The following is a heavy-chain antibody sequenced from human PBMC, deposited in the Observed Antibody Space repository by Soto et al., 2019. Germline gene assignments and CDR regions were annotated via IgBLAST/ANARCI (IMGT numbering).Heavy chain of an antibody. Sequence: GGSLRLSCAASGFTFSNAWMSWVRQAPGKGLEWVGRIKSKTDGGTTDYAAPVKGRFTISRDDSKNTLYMQMNSLKTEYSSVYYCTTDSCLGYSYGYFDYWGQGTLVTVSS. CDR3: TTDSCLGYSYGYFDY. V-gene: IGHV3-15*01. D-gene: IGHD5-18*01. J-gene: IGHJ4*02. CDR2: IKSKTDGGTT. CDR1: GFTFSNAW.